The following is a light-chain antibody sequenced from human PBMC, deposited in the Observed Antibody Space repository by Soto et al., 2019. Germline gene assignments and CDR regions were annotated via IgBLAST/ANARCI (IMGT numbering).Light chain of an antibody. CDR3: QSYDSSLSAVV. CDR2: GNS. Sequence: QLVLTQPPSVSGAPGQRVTISCTGSSSNIGADYDVHWYQQLPGTAPKLLIYGNSNRPSGVPDRFSGSKSGTSASLAITGLQAEDEADYYCQSYDSSLSAVVFGGGTKVTV. CDR1: SSNIGADYD. J-gene: IGLJ3*02. V-gene: IGLV1-40*01.